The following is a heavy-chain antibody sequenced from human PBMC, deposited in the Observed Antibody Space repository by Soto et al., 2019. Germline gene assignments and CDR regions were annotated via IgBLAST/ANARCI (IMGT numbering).Heavy chain of an antibody. V-gene: IGHV4-59*01. J-gene: IGHJ2*01. CDR1: GVSISSYY. CDR2: IYYSGST. Sequence: QVQLQESGPGLVKPSETLSLTCTVSGVSISSYYWSWIRQPPGKGLEWIGYIYYSGSTNYNPSLKGRVTISVDTSKNQFSLKLSSVTAADTAVYYCARGRGGYLDLWGRGTLVTVSS. CDR3: ARGRGGYLDL.